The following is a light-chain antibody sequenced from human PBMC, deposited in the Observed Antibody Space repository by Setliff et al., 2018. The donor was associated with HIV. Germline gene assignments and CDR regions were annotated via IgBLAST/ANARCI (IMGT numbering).Light chain of an antibody. J-gene: IGLJ1*01. V-gene: IGLV8-61*01. CDR2: STN. Sequence: VVTQEPAFSVSPGGTVTLTCGLTSGSVSTSNYPSWYQQTPGQAPRTLIYSTNIRSSGVPDRFSGSIVGNKAALPIAGAQADDESDYFCLLYLSSGSYVFGTGTKVTVL. CDR1: SGSVSTSNY. CDR3: LLYLSSGSYV.